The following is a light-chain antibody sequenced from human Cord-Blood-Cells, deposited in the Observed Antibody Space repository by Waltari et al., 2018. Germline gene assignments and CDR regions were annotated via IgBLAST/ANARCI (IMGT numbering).Light chain of an antibody. J-gene: IGLJ2*01. Sequence: QSALTQPASVSGSPGQSITISCPGTSRYLGGYNYVSWYQQHPGKAPKLMIYDVSNRPSGVSNRFSGSKSGNTASLTISGLQAEDEADYYCSSYTSSSRVFGGGTKLTVL. CDR3: SSYTSSSRV. CDR2: DVS. CDR1: SRYLGGYNY. V-gene: IGLV2-14*01.